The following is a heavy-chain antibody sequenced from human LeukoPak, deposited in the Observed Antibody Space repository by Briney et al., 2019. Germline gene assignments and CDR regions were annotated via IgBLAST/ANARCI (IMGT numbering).Heavy chain of an antibody. CDR3: ARVTYYYDSSGYFLPGEY. Sequence: SVRVSCKASGYTFTSYYMYWVRKAPGQGLEWMGIINPSGGSTSYAQKFQGRVTMTRDTSTSTVYMELSSLSSEATDVYYCARVTYYYDSSGYFLPGEYWAEGTEVTVSS. CDR2: INPSGGST. J-gene: IGHJ4*02. D-gene: IGHD3-22*01. V-gene: IGHV1-46*01. CDR1: GYTFTSYY.